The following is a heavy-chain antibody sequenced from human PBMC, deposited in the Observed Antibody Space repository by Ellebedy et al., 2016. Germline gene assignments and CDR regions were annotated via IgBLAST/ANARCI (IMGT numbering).Heavy chain of an antibody. V-gene: IGHV4-59*02. CDR3: AKWNGGWYAFEV. Sequence: SETLSLTCNVSGGSVSSDYWNWIRRPPGKGLEWIGYVFNTGTTYYNPSLKSRVTMSVDTSKSQFSLRLTSVTAADTAVYYCAKWNGGWYAFEVWGQGTMVTVSS. CDR2: VFNTGTT. D-gene: IGHD6-19*01. CDR1: GGSVSSDY. J-gene: IGHJ3*01.